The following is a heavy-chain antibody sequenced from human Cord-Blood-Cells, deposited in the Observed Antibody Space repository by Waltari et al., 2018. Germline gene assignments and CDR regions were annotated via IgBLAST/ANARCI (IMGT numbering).Heavy chain of an antibody. J-gene: IGHJ3*02. D-gene: IGHD7-27*01. Sequence: QVQLVQSGAEVKKPGASVKVSCKASGYTFTSYDINWARQATGQGLECMGWMHPNSSNTGNAQRFQGRVTITRNTATSTAYMDLSILRSEDTAVYYCARDWGNAFDICGQGTMVTVSS. V-gene: IGHV1-8*03. CDR2: MHPNSSNT. CDR1: GYTFTSYD. CDR3: ARDWGNAFDI.